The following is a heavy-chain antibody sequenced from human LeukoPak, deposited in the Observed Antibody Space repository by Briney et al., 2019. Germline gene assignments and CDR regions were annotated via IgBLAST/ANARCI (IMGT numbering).Heavy chain of an antibody. V-gene: IGHV4-59*01. CDR2: IYYSGNT. CDR3: AREVGYFGSSFDY. J-gene: IGHJ4*02. D-gene: IGHD6-6*01. Sequence: SETLSLTCTVSGGSISSYYWSWIRQPPGKGLEWIGYIYYSGNTNYNPSLKSRVTISVDTSKNQFSLKLSSVTAADTAVYYCAREVGYFGSSFDYWGQGTLVTVSS. CDR1: GGSISSYY.